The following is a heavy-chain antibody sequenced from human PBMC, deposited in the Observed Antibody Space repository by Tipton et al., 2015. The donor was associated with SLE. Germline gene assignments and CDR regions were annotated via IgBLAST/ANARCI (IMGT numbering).Heavy chain of an antibody. V-gene: IGHV4-59*01. CDR2: IYYSGST. CDR3: AREVRNAFDI. Sequence: TLSLTCTVSGGSISSYYWSLIRQPPGKGLEWIGYIYYSGSTNYNPSLKSRVTISVDTSKNHFSLKLSSVTASDTAVYYCAREVRNAFDIWGQGTMVTVSS. CDR1: GGSISSYY. J-gene: IGHJ3*02.